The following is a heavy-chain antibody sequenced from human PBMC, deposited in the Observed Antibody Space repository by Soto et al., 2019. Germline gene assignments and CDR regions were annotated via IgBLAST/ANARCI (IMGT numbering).Heavy chain of an antibody. CDR3: ASGYSSSWYLGYYGMDV. D-gene: IGHD6-13*01. V-gene: IGHV1-46*01. J-gene: IGHJ6*02. CDR2: INPSGGST. CDR1: GYTFTSYY. Sequence: ASVKVSCKASGYTFTSYYMHWVRQAPGQGLEWMGIINPSGGSTSYAQKFQGRVTMTRDTSTSTAYMELSSLRSEDTAVYYCASGYSSSWYLGYYGMDVWGQGTTVTVSS.